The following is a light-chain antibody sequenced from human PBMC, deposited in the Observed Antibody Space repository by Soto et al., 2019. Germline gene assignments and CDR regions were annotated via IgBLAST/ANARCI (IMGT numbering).Light chain of an antibody. CDR2: DAS. CDR3: QQSYSTPNT. V-gene: IGKV1-39*01. Sequence: DIQMTQSPSSLSASVGDRVTITCRSSQTISTFLHWFQQKPGKAPNLLIYDASSLQSGVPSRFSGSGSGTDFTLTISSLQPEDFATYYCQQSYSTPNTFGGGTKV. CDR1: QTISTF. J-gene: IGKJ4*01.